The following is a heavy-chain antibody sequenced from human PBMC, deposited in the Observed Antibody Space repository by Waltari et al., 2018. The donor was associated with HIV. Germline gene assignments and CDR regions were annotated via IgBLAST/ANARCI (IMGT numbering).Heavy chain of an antibody. CDR1: GFTFRNFA. CDR2: FWADGAEI. J-gene: IGHJ4*02. V-gene: IGHV3-33*01. D-gene: IGHD6-6*01. CDR3: ARGYSSSRWIPLYH. Sequence: QVQLVESGGGVVQPGTSLTLSCAVSGFTFRNFAIHWVRQSPGKRREWLAVFWADGAEISYADSVKGRFTISKDSSQKTLYLHLTSLRAEDTALYYCARGYSSSRWIPLYHWGRGTLVTVSS.